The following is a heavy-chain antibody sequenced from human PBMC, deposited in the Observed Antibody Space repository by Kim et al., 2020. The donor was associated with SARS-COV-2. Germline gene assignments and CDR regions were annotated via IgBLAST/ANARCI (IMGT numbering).Heavy chain of an antibody. CDR3: AKDGGAGYFDY. J-gene: IGHJ4*02. V-gene: IGHV3-33*06. D-gene: IGHD3-3*01. CDR1: GFTFSSYA. CDR2: IWYDGSNK. Sequence: GGSLRLSCAASGFTFSSYAMHWVRQAPGKGLEWVAVIWYDGSNKYYADSVKGRFTISRDNSKNTLYLQMNSLRAEDTAVYYCAKDGGAGYFDYWGQGTLVTVSS.